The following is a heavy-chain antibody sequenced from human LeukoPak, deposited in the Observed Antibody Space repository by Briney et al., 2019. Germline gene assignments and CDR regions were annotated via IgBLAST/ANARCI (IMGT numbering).Heavy chain of an antibody. J-gene: IGHJ4*02. CDR2: IIGSGGST. V-gene: IGHV3-23*01. Sequence: GGSLRLSCAASGFTFSTYPITWVRQVPGKGLKGVSSIIGSGGSTYYADSVKGRFTISRDSSKNTLYLQMNSLRAEDTAVYYCAKEIAVSGISLGFDYWGQGTLVTVSS. CDR3: AKEIAVSGISLGFDY. CDR1: GFTFSTYP. D-gene: IGHD6-19*01.